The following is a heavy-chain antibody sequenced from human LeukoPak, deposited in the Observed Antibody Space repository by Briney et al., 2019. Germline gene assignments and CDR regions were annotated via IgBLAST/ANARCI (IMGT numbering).Heavy chain of an antibody. Sequence: GGSLRLSCAASGFTFSSYWMSWVRQAPGKGLEWVANIKQDGSEKYYVDSVKGRFTISRDNAKNSLYLQMNSLRAEDTAVYYCARVLSSYYDSRCYYYGYWGQGTLVTVSS. CDR2: IKQDGSEK. J-gene: IGHJ4*02. D-gene: IGHD3-22*01. CDR1: GFTFSSYW. V-gene: IGHV3-7*01. CDR3: ARVLSSYYDSRCYYYGY.